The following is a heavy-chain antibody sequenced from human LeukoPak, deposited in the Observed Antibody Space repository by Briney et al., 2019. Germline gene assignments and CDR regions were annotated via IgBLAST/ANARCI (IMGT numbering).Heavy chain of an antibody. CDR2: ISAYNGNT. CDR3: ARGYYDILTGYTPFDY. J-gene: IGHJ4*02. D-gene: IGHD3-9*01. Sequence: ASVKVSCKASGYTFTSYGISWVRQAPGQGLEWMGWISAYNGNTNYAQKLQGRVTMTTDTSTSTAYMELRSLRSDDTAVYYCARGYYDILTGYTPFDYWGQGTLVTVSS. V-gene: IGHV1-18*01. CDR1: GYTFTSYG.